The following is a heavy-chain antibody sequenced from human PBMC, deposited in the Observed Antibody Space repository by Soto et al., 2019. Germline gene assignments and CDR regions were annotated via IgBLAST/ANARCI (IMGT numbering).Heavy chain of an antibody. CDR2: INHSGST. Sequence: PSETLSLTCAVYGGSFSGYYWSWIRQPPGKGLEWIGEINHSGSTNYNPSLKSRVTISVDTSKNQFSLKLSSVTAADTAVYYCASGEGVTLMDDTFDIWGQGTMVTVSS. CDR1: GGSFSGYY. CDR3: ASGEGVTLMDDTFDI. V-gene: IGHV4-34*01. D-gene: IGHD3-10*01. J-gene: IGHJ3*02.